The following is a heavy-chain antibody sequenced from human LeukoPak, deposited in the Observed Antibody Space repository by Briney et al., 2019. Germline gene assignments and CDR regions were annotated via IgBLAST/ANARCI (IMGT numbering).Heavy chain of an antibody. V-gene: IGHV3-30*18. CDR3: AKAEYGGNSGLDY. Sequence: PGGSLRLSCAASGFAFSSYGMHWVRQAPGKGLEWVAVISYDGSNKYCADSVKGRFTISRDNSKNTLYLQMNSLRAEDTAVYYCAKAEYGGNSGLDYWGQGTLVTVSS. CDR1: GFAFSSYG. D-gene: IGHD4-23*01. J-gene: IGHJ4*02. CDR2: ISYDGSNK.